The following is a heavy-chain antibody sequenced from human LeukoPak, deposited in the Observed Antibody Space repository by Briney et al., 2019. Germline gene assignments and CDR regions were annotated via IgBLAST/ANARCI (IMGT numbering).Heavy chain of an antibody. D-gene: IGHD2-15*01. Sequence: GRSLRLSCTGSGFNFGDYTMSWARQAPGKGLEWVGFIKSKRYGGIIEYAASVKDRFIISRDDSKNIANLQMNSLKIEDAAIYHCNRGMVGFCSGGSCYYFDDWGQGILVTVSS. CDR3: NRGMVGFCSGGSCYYFDD. J-gene: IGHJ4*02. CDR1: GFNFGDYT. V-gene: IGHV3-49*04. CDR2: IKSKRYGGII.